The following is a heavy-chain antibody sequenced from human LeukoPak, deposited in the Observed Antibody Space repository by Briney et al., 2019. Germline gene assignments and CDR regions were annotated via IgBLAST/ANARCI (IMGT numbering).Heavy chain of an antibody. CDR2: ISYDGSNK. J-gene: IGHJ4*02. V-gene: IGHV3-30-3*01. Sequence: GGSLRLSCAASGFTFSSYAMHWVRQAPGKGLEWVAVISYDGSNKYYADSVKGRFTISRDNSKNTLYLQMNSLRAEDTAVYYCAKPPRGDYGNSDYWGQGTLVTVSS. D-gene: IGHD4-11*01. CDR1: GFTFSSYA. CDR3: AKPPRGDYGNSDY.